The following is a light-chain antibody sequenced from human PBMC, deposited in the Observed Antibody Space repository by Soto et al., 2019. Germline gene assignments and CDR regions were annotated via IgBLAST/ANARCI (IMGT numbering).Light chain of an antibody. CDR3: QHYGSSMFT. V-gene: IGKV3-20*01. J-gene: IGKJ2*01. Sequence: EIGLKQAPGTLSWCPGGRATLACRASQSVSSTYLAWYQQRPGQAPRLLIYGASSRATGIPDRFSGSGSGTDFTLTVSRLEPEDFAVYYCQHYGSSMFTFGQGTNVDIK. CDR1: QSVSSTY. CDR2: GAS.